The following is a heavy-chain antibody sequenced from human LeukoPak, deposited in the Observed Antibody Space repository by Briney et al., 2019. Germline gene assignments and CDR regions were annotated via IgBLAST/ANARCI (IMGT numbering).Heavy chain of an antibody. CDR1: GFSFSSYW. CDR2: IKQDGSEK. Sequence: GGSLRLSCAASGFSFSSYWMSWVRQAPGKGLEWVANIKQDGSEKYYVDSVKGRFTISRDNARNSLFLQMNSLRAEDTAVYYCTRDIAVAGTPDYWGQGTLVTVSS. V-gene: IGHV3-7*01. CDR3: TRDIAVAGTPDY. J-gene: IGHJ4*02. D-gene: IGHD6-19*01.